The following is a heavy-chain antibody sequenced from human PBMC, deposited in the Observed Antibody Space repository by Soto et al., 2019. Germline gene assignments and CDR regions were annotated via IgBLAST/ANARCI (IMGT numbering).Heavy chain of an antibody. Sequence: PGGSLRLSCAASGFTFGSYSMNWVRQAPGKGLEWVSSISSSSSYIYYADSVKGRFTISRDNAKNSLYLQMNSLRAEDTAVYYCARDPDSGYDWGYYYYYGMDVRGQGTTVTVSS. D-gene: IGHD5-12*01. CDR3: ARDPDSGYDWGYYYYYGMDV. CDR1: GFTFGSYS. J-gene: IGHJ6*02. CDR2: ISSSSSYI. V-gene: IGHV3-21*01.